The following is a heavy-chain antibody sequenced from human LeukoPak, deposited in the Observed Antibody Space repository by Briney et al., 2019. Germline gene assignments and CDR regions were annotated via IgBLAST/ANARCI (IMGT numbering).Heavy chain of an antibody. V-gene: IGHV4-61*02. CDR2: IYADGSS. Sequence: PSQTLSLTCTVSGGSVSSDNSCWNWIRQPAGKGLEWIGRIYADGSSTYNPSLRSRVTISVDSSKNQFSLRLTSMTAADTAVYYCARGYYYRGWGQGTLVTVSS. J-gene: IGHJ4*02. CDR3: ARGYYYRG. CDR1: GGSVSSDNSC. D-gene: IGHD3-10*01.